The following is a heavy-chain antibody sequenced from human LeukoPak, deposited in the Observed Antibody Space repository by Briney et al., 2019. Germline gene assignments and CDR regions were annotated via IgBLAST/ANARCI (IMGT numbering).Heavy chain of an antibody. V-gene: IGHV3-21*01. Sequence: GGSLRLSCVASGFPFSSVGMNWVRQAPGKGLEWVSYISSDSSHTFYADSVRGRFTISRDHAKHSLYLQMDHLRTEDTAMYYCARDPDYYDSRVVDFWGQGTRVTVSS. CDR3: ARDPDYYDSRVVDF. D-gene: IGHD3-22*01. J-gene: IGHJ4*02. CDR2: ISSDSSHT. CDR1: GFPFSSVG.